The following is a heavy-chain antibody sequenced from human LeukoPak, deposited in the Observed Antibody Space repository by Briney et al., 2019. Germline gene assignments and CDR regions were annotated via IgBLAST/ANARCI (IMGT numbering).Heavy chain of an antibody. CDR1: GGSISSYY. J-gene: IGHJ5*02. D-gene: IGHD2-2*01. Sequence: SETLSLTCTVSGGSISSYYWSWIRQPPGKGLEWIGYIYYSGSTNYNPSLKSRVTISVDTSKNQFSLKLSSVTAADTAVYYCARGGVVPAAPIDNWFDPWGQGTLVTVSS. CDR2: IYYSGST. V-gene: IGHV4-59*01. CDR3: ARGGVVPAAPIDNWFDP.